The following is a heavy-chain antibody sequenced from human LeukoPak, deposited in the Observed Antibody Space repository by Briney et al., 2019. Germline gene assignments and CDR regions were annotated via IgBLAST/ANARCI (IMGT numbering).Heavy chain of an antibody. J-gene: IGHJ6*03. D-gene: IGHD6-6*01. CDR2: IIPFFGTA. CDR1: GGTFSSYA. CDR3: ARAEYIAARPRGVYYYYIDV. Sequence: ASVKVSCKASGGTFSSYAISWVRQAPGQGLEWMGGIIPFFGTANYAQKFQGRVTITADKSTSTAYMELSSLRSEDTAVYYCARAEYIAARPRGVYYYYIDVWGKGTTVTVSS. V-gene: IGHV1-69*06.